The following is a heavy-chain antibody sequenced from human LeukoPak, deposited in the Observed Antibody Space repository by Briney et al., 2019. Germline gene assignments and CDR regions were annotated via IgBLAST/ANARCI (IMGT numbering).Heavy chain of an antibody. Sequence: GGSLILSCAASGFTFSTYVMNWVRQAPGKGLEWVSTISDSGGSTYYADSVKGRFTISRDNSKSTLYLQMNSLRAEDTAVYYCGRYYVMDVWGQGTSVTVSS. CDR2: ISDSGGST. V-gene: IGHV3-23*01. CDR1: GFTFSTYV. CDR3: GRYYVMDV. J-gene: IGHJ6*02.